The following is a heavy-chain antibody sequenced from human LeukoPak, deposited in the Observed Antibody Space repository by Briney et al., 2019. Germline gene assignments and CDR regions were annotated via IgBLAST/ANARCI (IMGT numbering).Heavy chain of an antibody. CDR2: LTVGGDTT. V-gene: IGHV3-23*01. CDR1: GFTFSSYA. D-gene: IGHD6-13*01. Sequence: GGSLRLSCAASGFTFSSYAMSWVRQAPGKGLEWVSTLTVGGDTTYYADSVRGRFIISRDNSKNTLYLQMNSLRAEDTAVYYCARIAAAAFDYWGQGTLVTVSS. J-gene: IGHJ4*02. CDR3: ARIAAAAFDY.